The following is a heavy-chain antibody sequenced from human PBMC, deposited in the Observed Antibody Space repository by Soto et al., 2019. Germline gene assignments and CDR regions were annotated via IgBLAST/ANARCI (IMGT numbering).Heavy chain of an antibody. V-gene: IGHV3-48*03. CDR3: AREHGDYIDY. CDR2: ISSSGSTI. CDR1: GFTFSSYE. Sequence: PGGSLRLSCAASGFTFSSYEMTWVRQAPGKGLEWVSYISSSGSTIYYADSVKGRFTISRDNAKNSLYLQMNSLRAEDTAVYYCAREHGDYIDYWGQGTLVTVSS. J-gene: IGHJ4*02. D-gene: IGHD4-17*01.